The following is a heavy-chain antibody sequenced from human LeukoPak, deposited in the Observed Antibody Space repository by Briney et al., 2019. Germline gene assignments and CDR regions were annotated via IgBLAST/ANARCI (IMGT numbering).Heavy chain of an antibody. CDR2: ISSSGSTI. D-gene: IGHD6-19*01. V-gene: IGHV3-48*03. Sequence: TGGSLRLSCAAYGFTFSSYEMNWVRQAPGKWLEWVSYISSSGSTIYYADSVKGRFTISRDNAKNSLYLQMNSLRAEDTAVYYCARSKGIAVAGTIDPWGQGTLVTVSS. CDR1: GFTFSSYE. J-gene: IGHJ5*02. CDR3: ARSKGIAVAGTIDP.